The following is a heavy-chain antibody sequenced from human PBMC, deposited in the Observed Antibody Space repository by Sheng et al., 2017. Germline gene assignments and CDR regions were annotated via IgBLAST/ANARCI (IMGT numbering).Heavy chain of an antibody. J-gene: IGHJ4*02. Sequence: QVQLVESGGGVVQPGRSLRLSCAASGFTFSSYAMHWVRQAPGKGLEWVAVISYDGSNKYYADSVKGRFTISRDNSKNTLYLQMNSLRAEDTAVYYCARDSSDSSGFDYWGQGTLVTVSS. CDR1: GFTFSSYA. V-gene: IGHV3-30*04. CDR2: ISYDGSNK. CDR3: ARDSSDSSGFDY. D-gene: IGHD3-22*01.